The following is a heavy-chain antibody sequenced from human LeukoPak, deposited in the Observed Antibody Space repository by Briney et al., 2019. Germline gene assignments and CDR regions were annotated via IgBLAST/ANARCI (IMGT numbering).Heavy chain of an antibody. CDR3: ATYSYSYGLGVDY. V-gene: IGHV4-39*01. CDR1: GGSISSSSYY. J-gene: IGHJ4*02. CDR2: IYYSGST. D-gene: IGHD5-18*01. Sequence: PSETLSLTCTVSGGSISSSSYYWGWIRQPPGKGLEWIGSIYYSGSTYYNPSLKSRVTVSVDPSKNQFSLKLSSVTAADTAVYYCATYSYSYGLGVDYWGQGTLVTVSS.